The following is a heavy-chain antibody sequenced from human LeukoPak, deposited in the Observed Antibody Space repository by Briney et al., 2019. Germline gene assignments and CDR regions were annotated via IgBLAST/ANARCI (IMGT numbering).Heavy chain of an antibody. CDR1: GFTFSSSG. CDR3: ARGGGWYDNTLTGCYAPCDY. CDR2: ISSSSTII. V-gene: IGHV3-48*01. D-gene: IGHD3-9*01. J-gene: IGHJ4*02. Sequence: GGSLRLSCAASGFTFSSSGINWVRQAPGKGLECISYISSSSTIIYYAASVKGRFTISRDNAKNSLYLQMRSLRAEDTAVYFCARGGGWYDNTLTGCYAPCDYWGQGTLVTVSS.